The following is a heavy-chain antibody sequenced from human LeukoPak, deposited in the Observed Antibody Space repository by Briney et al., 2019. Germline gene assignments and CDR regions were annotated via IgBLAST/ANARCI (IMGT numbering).Heavy chain of an antibody. D-gene: IGHD5-18*01. Sequence: GGSLRLSCAASGFTFSSCSMNWVRQAPGKGLEWVSSISSSSSYIYYADSVKGRFTISRDNAKNSLYLQMNSLRAEDTAVYYCARGPDTAMDFAEYFQHWGQGTLVTVSS. CDR3: ARGPDTAMDFAEYFQH. J-gene: IGHJ1*01. V-gene: IGHV3-21*01. CDR2: ISSSSSYI. CDR1: GFTFSSCS.